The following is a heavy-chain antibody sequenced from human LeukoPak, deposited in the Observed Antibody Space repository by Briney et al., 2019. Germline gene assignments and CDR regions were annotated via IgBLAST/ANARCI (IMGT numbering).Heavy chain of an antibody. Sequence: GGSLRLSCAASGFTFSIYGMTWVRQAPGKGPEWVSAISGNGDRTYYADSVKGRSTISRDNSKNTLYLQMNSLGAEDTAEYYCAKFGGSSTGLMDVWGKGTTVTISS. CDR3: AKFGGSSTGLMDV. V-gene: IGHV3-23*01. D-gene: IGHD3-16*01. CDR2: ISGNGDRT. J-gene: IGHJ6*04. CDR1: GFTFSIYG.